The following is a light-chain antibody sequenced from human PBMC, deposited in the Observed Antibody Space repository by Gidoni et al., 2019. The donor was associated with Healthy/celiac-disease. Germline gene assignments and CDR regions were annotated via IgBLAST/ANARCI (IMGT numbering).Light chain of an antibody. CDR2: GSS. V-gene: IGKV3-20*01. Sequence: DIVLTQSPGTLSLSPGERGTLSCRASQSVSSSYLAWYQQKTGQAPRLLIYGSSSRAAGIPDRFSGSGSGTDFTLTISRLEPEDFAVYYCQQYGSSPPITFGPGTKVEIK. CDR3: QQYGSSPPIT. CDR1: QSVSSSY. J-gene: IGKJ3*01.